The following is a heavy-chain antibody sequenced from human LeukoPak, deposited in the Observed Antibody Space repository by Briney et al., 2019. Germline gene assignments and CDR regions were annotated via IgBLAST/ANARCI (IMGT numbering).Heavy chain of an antibody. J-gene: IGHJ4*02. D-gene: IGHD1-26*01. CDR3: ARTDNGGSYYHPMQDDY. V-gene: IGHV1-18*01. Sequence: ASVKVSCKTSGYTFTHYVISWVRQAPGQGLEWMGWISAYNGNTTYAQKLQGRVTMTTDTSTSTAYMELRSLRSDDTAVYYCARTDNGGSYYHPMQDDYWGQGTLVTVSS. CDR2: ISAYNGNT. CDR1: GYTFTHYV.